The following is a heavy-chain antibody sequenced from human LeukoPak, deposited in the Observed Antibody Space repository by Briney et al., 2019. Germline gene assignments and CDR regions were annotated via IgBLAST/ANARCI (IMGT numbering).Heavy chain of an antibody. D-gene: IGHD5-24*01. CDR2: IREDGSEK. J-gene: IGHJ3*02. CDR1: GFSLSNYW. CDR3: VRDSLWDAYNSPDAFDI. V-gene: IGHV3-7*01. Sequence: GGSLKLSCAASGFSLSNYWMSWVRQAPGKGPEWVANIREDGSEKKYVDSVEGRFTISRDNAKNSLYLQMNSLRDEDTAVYYCVRDSLWDAYNSPDAFDIWGQGTMAIVSS.